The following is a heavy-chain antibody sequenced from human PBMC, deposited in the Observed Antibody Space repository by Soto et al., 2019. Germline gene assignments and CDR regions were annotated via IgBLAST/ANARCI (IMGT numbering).Heavy chain of an antibody. D-gene: IGHD3-22*01. CDR1: GYTFTSYD. J-gene: IGHJ1*01. V-gene: IGHV1-8*01. Sequence: ASVKVSCKASGYTFTSYDINWVRQATGQGLEWMGWMNPNSGNTGYAQKFQGRVTMTRNTSISTAYMELSSLRSEDTAVYYCARGGQYYYDSSGYYKHWGQGTLVTVSS. CDR3: ARGGQYYYDSSGYYKH. CDR2: MNPNSGNT.